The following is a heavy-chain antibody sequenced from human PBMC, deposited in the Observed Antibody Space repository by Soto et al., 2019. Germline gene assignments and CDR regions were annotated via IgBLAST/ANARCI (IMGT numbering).Heavy chain of an antibody. V-gene: IGHV1-18*04. CDR2: ISPSNGNT. J-gene: IGHJ4*02. Sequence: ASVKVSCKASGYTFTSYYMHWVRQAPGQGLEWMGLISPSNGNTNYAQNLQGRVTMTTDTSTSTAYMELRSLRSDDTAVYYCARTLPPIDSWGQGTLVTVSS. D-gene: IGHD1-26*01. CDR1: GYTFTSYY. CDR3: ARTLPPIDS.